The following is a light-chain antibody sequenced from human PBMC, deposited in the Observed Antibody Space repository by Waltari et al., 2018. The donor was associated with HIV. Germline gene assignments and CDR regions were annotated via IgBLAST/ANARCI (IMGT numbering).Light chain of an antibody. J-gene: IGKJ4*01. V-gene: IGKV1-12*01. CDR1: HDLNKW. Sequence: IQMTQSLSSVYASVGVTVTITCRARHDLNKWLAWYQQKPGKAPKLLIYTASTLQIGVPSRFSGGGSGSEYTLTISSLQPEDFAMYYCQQTNTLPVTFGGGTRVEIK. CDR3: QQTNTLPVT. CDR2: TAS.